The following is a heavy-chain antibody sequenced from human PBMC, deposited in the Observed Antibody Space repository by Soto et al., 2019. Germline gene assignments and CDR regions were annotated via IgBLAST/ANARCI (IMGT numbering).Heavy chain of an antibody. CDR3: ARGYSSSFDY. D-gene: IGHD6-13*01. V-gene: IGHV4-59*01. CDR2: IYYSGST. CDR1: GGSISSYY. J-gene: IGHJ4*02. Sequence: SETLSLTCTVYGGSISSYYWSWIRQPPGKGLEWIGYIYYSGSTNYNPSLKSRVTISVDTSKNQFSLKLSSVTAADTAVYYCARGYSSSFDYWGQGTLVTVSS.